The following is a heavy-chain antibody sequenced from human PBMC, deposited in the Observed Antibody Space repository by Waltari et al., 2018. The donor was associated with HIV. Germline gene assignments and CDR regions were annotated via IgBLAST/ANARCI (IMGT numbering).Heavy chain of an antibody. D-gene: IGHD2-2*01. Sequence: QVQLVQSGAEVKKPGASVKVSCKASGYTFAGYYIHWVRQAPGQGLEWKGRIKPNSGYTNDAQKFQGRVTMTRETAITTSYMELRRLESDDRAVYYCATTRLYCTTTRCGPTDYFDYWGQGTLVTVSS. CDR3: ATTRLYCTTTRCGPTDYFDY. J-gene: IGHJ4*02. CDR1: GYTFAGYY. CDR2: IKPNSGYT. V-gene: IGHV1-2*06.